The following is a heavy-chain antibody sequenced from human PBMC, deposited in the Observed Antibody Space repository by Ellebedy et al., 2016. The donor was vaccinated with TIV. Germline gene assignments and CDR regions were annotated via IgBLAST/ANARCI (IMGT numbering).Heavy chain of an antibody. V-gene: IGHV4-39*07. CDR1: GASTSSSSYH. CDR2: TYYSGTT. CDR3: ARGDFWRSLDY. Sequence: SETLSLTXTVSGASTSSSSYHWVWIRQAPGKGLEWIGTTYYSGTTYYNPSLRSRVTISVDTSKNQFSLRLNSVTAADTSVYYCARGDFWRSLDYWGQGTLVTVSS. J-gene: IGHJ4*02. D-gene: IGHD3-3*01.